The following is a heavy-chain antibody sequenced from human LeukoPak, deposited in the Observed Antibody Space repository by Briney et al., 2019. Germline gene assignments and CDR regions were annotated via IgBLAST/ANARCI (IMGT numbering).Heavy chain of an antibody. CDR1: GASMRNHY. J-gene: IGHJ6*02. Sequence: SETLSLTCTVSGASMRNHYWSWIRQPPGKGLERIGYAYYSGSASYNPSLKSRVTISVDTSKKQFSLKLSSVTTADTAVYYCAKWGDGMDVWGQGTTVTVSS. D-gene: IGHD2-8*01. CDR2: AYYSGSA. V-gene: IGHV4-59*11. CDR3: AKWGDGMDV.